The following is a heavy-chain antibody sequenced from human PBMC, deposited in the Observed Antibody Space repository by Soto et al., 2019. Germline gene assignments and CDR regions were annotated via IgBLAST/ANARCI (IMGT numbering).Heavy chain of an antibody. CDR2: VYWDDDK. CDR1: GFSLSTNGVA. J-gene: IGHJ4*02. CDR3: ARLPVTTLYFVK. Sequence: SGPTLVNPTQTLTLTCTFAGFSLSTNGVALGWIRQPPGQALEWLALVYWDDDKRYSPSLNSRLTITQDTSNNQVVLTMTNMHPVDSGPCYGARLPVTTLYFVKGGQGTLVTV. D-gene: IGHD4-17*01. V-gene: IGHV2-5*02.